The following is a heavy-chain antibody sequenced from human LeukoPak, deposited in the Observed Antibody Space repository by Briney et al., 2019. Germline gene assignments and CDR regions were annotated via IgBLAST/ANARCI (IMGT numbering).Heavy chain of an antibody. V-gene: IGHV3-74*01. Sequence: TGGSLRLSCAASGFTFSSHWMHWVRQAPGKGLVWVSRITNDGSSTTYADSVKGRFTISRDNAKNMLYLQVNSLRAEDTAVYYCATQRGGNPAYWGQGTLVTVSS. CDR3: ATQRGGNPAY. CDR1: GFTFSSHW. J-gene: IGHJ4*02. CDR2: ITNDGSST. D-gene: IGHD1-14*01.